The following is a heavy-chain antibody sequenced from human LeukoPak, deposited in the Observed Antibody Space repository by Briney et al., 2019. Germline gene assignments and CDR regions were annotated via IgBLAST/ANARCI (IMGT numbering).Heavy chain of an antibody. CDR3: ARRGTLRGDALDN. D-gene: IGHD4-17*01. CDR2: ISGSTSFI. V-gene: IGHV3-21*06. J-gene: IGHJ3*02. CDR1: GFTLRNYS. Sequence: PGGSLRLSCAASGFTLRNYSMDWVRPAPGKGLEWVSSISGSTSFINYADSVRGRFTIYRDNAKNSVHLQMNSLRAEDTAVYYCARRGTLRGDALDNWGQGTMVTVSS.